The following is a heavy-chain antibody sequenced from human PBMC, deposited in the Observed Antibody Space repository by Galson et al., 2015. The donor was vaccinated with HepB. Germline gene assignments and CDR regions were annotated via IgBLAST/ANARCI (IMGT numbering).Heavy chain of an antibody. CDR1: GYTFTSYA. D-gene: IGHD3-22*01. J-gene: IGHJ4*02. CDR3: ARAAAYYYDSSGYSYYFDY. V-gene: IGHV7-4-1*02. CDR2: INTNTGNP. Sequence: SVKVSCKASGYTFTSYAMNWVRQAPGQGLEWMGWINTNTGNPTYAQGFTGRFVFSLDTSVSTAYLQISSLKAEDTAVYYCARAAAYYYDSSGYSYYFDYWGQGTLVTVSS.